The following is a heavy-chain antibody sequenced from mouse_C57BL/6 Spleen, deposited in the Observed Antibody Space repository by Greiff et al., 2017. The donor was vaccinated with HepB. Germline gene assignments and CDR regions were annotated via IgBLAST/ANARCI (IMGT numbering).Heavy chain of an antibody. D-gene: IGHD1-1*01. J-gene: IGHJ2*01. V-gene: IGHV1-7*01. CDR2: INPSSGYT. CDR1: GYTFTSYW. CDR3: ARPGSSYPYYFDY. Sequence: VQLQQSGAELAKPGASVKLSCKASGYTFTSYWMHWVKQRPGQGLEWIGYINPSSGYTKYNQKFKDKATLTADKSSSTAYMQLSSLTYEDSAVYYCARPGSSYPYYFDYWGQSTTLTVSS.